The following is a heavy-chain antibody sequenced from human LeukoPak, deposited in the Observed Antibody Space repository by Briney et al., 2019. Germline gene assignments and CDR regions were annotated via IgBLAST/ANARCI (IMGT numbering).Heavy chain of an antibody. CDR3: ARLSSDGYNSLTY. Sequence: ASETLSLTCAVSGYSISSGYYWGWIRQPPGQGLEWIGSIYHSGSTYYNPSLKSRVTISLDTSKNQLSLKVSSVTAADTAVHYCARLSSDGYNSLTYWGQGTLVTVSP. V-gene: IGHV4-38-2*01. J-gene: IGHJ4*02. CDR1: GYSISSGYY. D-gene: IGHD5-24*01. CDR2: IYHSGST.